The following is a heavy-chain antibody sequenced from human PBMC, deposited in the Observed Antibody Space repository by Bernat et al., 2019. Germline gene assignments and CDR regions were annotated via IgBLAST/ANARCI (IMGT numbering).Heavy chain of an antibody. CDR2: IWYDGSTK. CDR1: GFTFSSYG. D-gene: IGHD3-22*01. J-gene: IGHJ4*02. V-gene: IGHV3-33*01. Sequence: QVQLVESGGGVVQPGRSLRLSCAATGFTFSSYGMHWVRQAPGKGLEWVAVIWYDGSTKYYADSVTGRCTNSRYNSKNTLYLQMNSLRAEDTAVYYCARGKSVKSYYYDSSGYYAEWGQGTLVTVSS. CDR3: ARGKSVKSYYYDSSGYYAE.